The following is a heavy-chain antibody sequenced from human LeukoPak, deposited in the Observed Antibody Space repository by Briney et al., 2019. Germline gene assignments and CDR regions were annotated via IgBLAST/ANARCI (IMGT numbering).Heavy chain of an antibody. CDR3: ASGGGSCHA. CDR2: ISYDGSNK. J-gene: IGHJ5*02. CDR1: GFTFSSYA. D-gene: IGHD2-15*01. V-gene: IGHV3-30-3*01. Sequence: GGSLRLSCAASGFTFSSYAMHWVRQAPGKGLEWVAVISYDGSNKYYADSVKGRFTISRDNSKNTLYLQMNSLRAEDTAVYYCASGGGSCHAWGQGTLVTVSS.